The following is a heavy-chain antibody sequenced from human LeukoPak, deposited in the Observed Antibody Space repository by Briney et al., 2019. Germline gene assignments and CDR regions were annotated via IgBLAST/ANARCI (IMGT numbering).Heavy chain of an antibody. CDR1: GGSFSGYY. CDR2: INHRGGT. V-gene: IGHV4-34*01. D-gene: IGHD3-10*01. Sequence: PSETLSLTCAVYGGSFSGYYWSWIRQPPGKGLEWIGEINHRGGTNYNPSLKSRVTISADTSNNQFSLKLRSVTAADTAVYYCTRAGPNYYYYGLDVWGQGTTVTVSS. J-gene: IGHJ6*02. CDR3: TRAGPNYYYYGLDV.